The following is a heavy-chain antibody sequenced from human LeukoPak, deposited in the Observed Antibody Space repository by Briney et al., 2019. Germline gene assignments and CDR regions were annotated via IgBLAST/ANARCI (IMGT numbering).Heavy chain of an antibody. V-gene: IGHV3-11*01. CDR2: ISNSGNTI. Sequence: GGSLRLSCAASGFTFSDYYMSWIRQAPGKGLEWISYISNSGNTIYYADSVKGRFTISRDNAKNSLYLQMNSLRAEDTALYYCARLEAYHFDYWGQGTLVTVSS. CDR1: GFTFSDYY. J-gene: IGHJ4*02. CDR3: ARLEAYHFDY.